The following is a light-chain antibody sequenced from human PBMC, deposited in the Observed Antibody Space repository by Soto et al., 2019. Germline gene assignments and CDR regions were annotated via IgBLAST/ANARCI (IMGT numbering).Light chain of an antibody. CDR2: DVN. V-gene: IGLV2-8*01. J-gene: IGLJ2*01. Sequence: QSVLTQPPSASGSPGQSVTISCTGTSSDVGGYNYVSWYRQHPGKAPQLIIYDVNKRPSGVPDRFSVSKSGNTASLTVSGLQAEDEADYFCNSYGGTNNYVVFGGGTKLTVL. CDR3: NSYGGTNNYVV. CDR1: SSDVGGYNY.